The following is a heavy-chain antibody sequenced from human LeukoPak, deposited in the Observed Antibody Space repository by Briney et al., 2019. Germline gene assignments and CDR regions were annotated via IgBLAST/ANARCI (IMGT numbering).Heavy chain of an antibody. V-gene: IGHV3-21*01. D-gene: IGHD3-3*01. CDR1: GFTFSSYS. J-gene: IGHJ3*02. Sequence: GGSLRLSCAASGFTFSSYSMNWVRQAPGKGLEWVSSISSSSSYTYYADSVKGRFTISRDNAKNSLYLQMNSLRAEDTAVYYCAREYDFWSGTDAFDIWGQGTMVTVSS. CDR2: ISSSSSYT. CDR3: AREYDFWSGTDAFDI.